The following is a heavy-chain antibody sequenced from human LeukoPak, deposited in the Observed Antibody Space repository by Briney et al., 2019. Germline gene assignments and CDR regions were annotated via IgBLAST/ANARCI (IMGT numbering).Heavy chain of an antibody. J-gene: IGHJ6*03. D-gene: IGHD3-9*01. V-gene: IGHV3-30*04. CDR2: SSSDGCEK. CDR1: GFTLSHYG. CDR3: AREGHYDILTGYSPVEYYFYYMDV. Sequence: PGRSLGLSCESCGFTLSHYGIHWVRETPGKGLEEVAASSSDGCEKHYAEFVKRRFTISRDNSKSTLYLQMNSLRAEDTALYYCAREGHYDILTGYSPVEYYFYYMDVWGKGTTVTVSS.